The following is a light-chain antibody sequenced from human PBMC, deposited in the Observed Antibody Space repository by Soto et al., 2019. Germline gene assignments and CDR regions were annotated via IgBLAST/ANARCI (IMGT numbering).Light chain of an antibody. J-gene: IGLJ2*01. Sequence: QSVLTQPASVSGYPGQSITISCTGTSSDVGSYNLVSWYQQHPGKAPKLMIYEVSKRPSGVSNRFSGSKSGNTASLTISGLQAEDEADYYCCSYAGSSTFVVFGGGTKVTVL. V-gene: IGLV2-23*02. CDR3: CSYAGSSTFVV. CDR2: EVS. CDR1: SSDVGSYNL.